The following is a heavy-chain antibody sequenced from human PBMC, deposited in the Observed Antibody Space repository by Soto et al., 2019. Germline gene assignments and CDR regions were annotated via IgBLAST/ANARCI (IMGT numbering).Heavy chain of an antibody. D-gene: IGHD3-10*01. CDR1: GGSISSYY. J-gene: IGHJ3*02. CDR2: IYYSGST. V-gene: IGHV4-59*08. CDR3: ARRSGGVFDI. Sequence: QVQLQESGPGLVKPSETLSLTCTVSGGSISSYYWSWIRQPPGKGLEWIGYIYYSGSTNYNPSLMSAATLSVDTSKNPFSLKLSSVTAADTAVYYCARRSGGVFDIWGQGTMVTVSS.